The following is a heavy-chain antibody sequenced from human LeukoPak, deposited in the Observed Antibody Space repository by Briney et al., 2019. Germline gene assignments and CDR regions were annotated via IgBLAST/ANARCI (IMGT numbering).Heavy chain of an antibody. CDR2: TYYRSKWYN. D-gene: IGHD3-10*01. Sequence: SQTLSLTCAISGDSASSSSAAWNWIRQSPSRGLEWLGRTYYRSKWYNDYAVSVKSRITINPDTSKNQFSLQLNSVTPEDTAVYYCAREKLWFGDRSLDAFDIWGQGTMVTVSS. CDR1: GDSASSSSAA. V-gene: IGHV6-1*01. CDR3: AREKLWFGDRSLDAFDI. J-gene: IGHJ3*02.